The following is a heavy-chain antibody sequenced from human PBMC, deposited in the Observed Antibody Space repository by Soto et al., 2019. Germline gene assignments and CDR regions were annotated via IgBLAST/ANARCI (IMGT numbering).Heavy chain of an antibody. Sequence: GGSLRLSCAASGFTLSNYAMTWVRQGPGKGLEWVSAINGSGGSTYYADSVKGRFTISRDNSKNTLYLQMNSLRAEDTAVYYCAKGPRWCRFLESQFDPWGQGTLVTVCS. CDR3: AKGPRWCRFLESQFDP. CDR1: GFTLSNYA. CDR2: INGSGGST. J-gene: IGHJ5*02. D-gene: IGHD3-3*01. V-gene: IGHV3-23*01.